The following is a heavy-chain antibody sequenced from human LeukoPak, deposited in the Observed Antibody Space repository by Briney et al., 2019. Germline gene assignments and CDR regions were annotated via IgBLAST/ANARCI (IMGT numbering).Heavy chain of an antibody. CDR2: INHSGST. Sequence: SETLSLTCAVYGGSFSGHYWSWIRQPPGKGLEWIGEINHSGSTNYNPSLKSRVTISVDTSKNQFSLKLSSVTAADTAVYYCARVSGQKPLDYWGQGTLVTVSS. J-gene: IGHJ4*02. V-gene: IGHV4-34*01. CDR3: ARVSGQKPLDY. D-gene: IGHD1-26*01. CDR1: GGSFSGHY.